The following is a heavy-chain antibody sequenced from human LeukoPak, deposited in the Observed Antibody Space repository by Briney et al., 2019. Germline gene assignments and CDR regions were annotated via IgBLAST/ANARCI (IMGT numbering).Heavy chain of an antibody. CDR3: ARLRLQGGIDP. CDR1: GFTFSSYS. Sequence: GGSLRLSCAASGFTFSSYSMNWVRQAPGKGLEWVSYISSSSSTIYYADSVKGRFTISRDNAKNSLYLQMNSLRAEDTAVYYCARLRLQGGIDPWGQGTLVTVSS. V-gene: IGHV3-48*01. CDR2: ISSSSSTI. J-gene: IGHJ5*02. D-gene: IGHD4-11*01.